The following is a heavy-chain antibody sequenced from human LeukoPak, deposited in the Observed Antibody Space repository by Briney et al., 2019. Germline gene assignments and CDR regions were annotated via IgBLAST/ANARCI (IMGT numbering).Heavy chain of an antibody. CDR2: IRYDGSNK. D-gene: IGHD6-19*01. V-gene: IGHV3-30*02. Sequence: GGSLRLSCAASGFTFSSYGMHWVRQAPGKGLEWVAFIRYDGSNKYYADSVKGRFTISRDNSKNTLYLQMNSLRAEDTAVYYCAKDRLRLAVAGTSVDYWGQGTLVTVSS. CDR1: GFTFSSYG. CDR3: AKDRLRLAVAGTSVDY. J-gene: IGHJ4*02.